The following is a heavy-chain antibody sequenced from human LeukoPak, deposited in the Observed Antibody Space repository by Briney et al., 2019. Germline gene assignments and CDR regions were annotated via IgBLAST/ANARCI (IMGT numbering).Heavy chain of an antibody. V-gene: IGHV4-61*02. J-gene: IGHJ4*02. D-gene: IGHD4-11*01. Sequence: SETLSLTCTVSGGSISSGTYYWSWIRQPAGKGLEWIGRIYTGGGTNYNPSLKSRVTISGDTSKNEFSLKLSSVTAADTAVYYCARVHYSSEVFDYWGQGTLVTVSS. CDR1: GGSISSGTYY. CDR2: IYTGGGT. CDR3: ARVHYSSEVFDY.